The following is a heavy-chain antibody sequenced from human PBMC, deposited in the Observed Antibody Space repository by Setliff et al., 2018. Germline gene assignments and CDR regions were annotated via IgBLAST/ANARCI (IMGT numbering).Heavy chain of an antibody. J-gene: IGHJ4*02. D-gene: IGHD6-6*01. CDR2: INHTGTT. V-gene: IGHV4-34*01. CDR1: GESFDNHY. Sequence: KPSETLSLTCAVYGESFDNHYWTWIRQPPGERLEWIGEINHTGTTKYNPSLQSRVTISIDTSKDQFSLTVTSVTAADTAMYYCARGRNVAARLLDSWGQGTLVTVSS. CDR3: ARGRNVAARLLDS.